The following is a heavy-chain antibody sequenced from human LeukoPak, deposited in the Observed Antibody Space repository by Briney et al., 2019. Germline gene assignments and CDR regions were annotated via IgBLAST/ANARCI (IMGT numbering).Heavy chain of an antibody. CDR1: GGSISSGGYY. Sequence: SETLSLTCTVSGGSISSGGYYWSWIRQHPGKGLEWIGYIYYSGSTYYNPSLKSRVTISVDTSKNQFSLKLSSVTAADTAVYYCARVVPAAMILDYWGQGTLVTVSS. CDR3: ARVVPAAMILDY. J-gene: IGHJ4*02. D-gene: IGHD2-2*01. CDR2: IYYSGST. V-gene: IGHV4-31*03.